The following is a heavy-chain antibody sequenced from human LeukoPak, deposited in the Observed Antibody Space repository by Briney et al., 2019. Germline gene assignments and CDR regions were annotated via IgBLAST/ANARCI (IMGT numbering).Heavy chain of an antibody. J-gene: IGHJ4*02. CDR3: AKDLHYGSADY. CDR2: INPDGSTT. D-gene: IGHD3-10*01. Sequence: GGSLRLSCAASGFSFSVYWMHWVRQDPGKGLVWVSFINPDGSTTNYADSVKGRFTISRDNAKNALYLQMNSLRAEDTAVYYCAKDLHYGSADYWGQGTLVTVSS. CDR1: GFSFSVYW. V-gene: IGHV3-74*01.